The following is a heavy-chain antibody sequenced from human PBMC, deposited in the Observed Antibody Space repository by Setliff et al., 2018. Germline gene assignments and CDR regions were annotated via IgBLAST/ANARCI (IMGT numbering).Heavy chain of an antibody. CDR1: GGSFTNYY. CDR2: INHSGST. J-gene: IGHJ6*02. V-gene: IGHV4-34*01. Sequence: PSETLSLTCTVYGGSFTNYYWGWIRQSPGKGLEWIGEINHSGSTNYNPSLRSRVSISLDTSRNQFSLILSSLTAADSGVYFCATRTFAVVPASAFDHHYFYGMDVWGRGTTVTVS. CDR3: ATRTFAVVPASAFDHHYFYGMDV. D-gene: IGHD2-21*01.